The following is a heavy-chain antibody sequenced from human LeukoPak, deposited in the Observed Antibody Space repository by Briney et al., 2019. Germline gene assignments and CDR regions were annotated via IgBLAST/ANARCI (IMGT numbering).Heavy chain of an antibody. Sequence: GRSLRLSCAASGFTFSSYAMHWVRQAPGKGLEWVAVISYDGSNKYYADSVKGRFTISRDNSKNTLYLRMNSLRAEDTAVYYCARGPLHGMDVWAKGPRSPSP. CDR2: ISYDGSNK. J-gene: IGHJ6*02. V-gene: IGHV3-30-3*01. CDR1: GFTFSSYA. CDR3: ARGPLHGMDV.